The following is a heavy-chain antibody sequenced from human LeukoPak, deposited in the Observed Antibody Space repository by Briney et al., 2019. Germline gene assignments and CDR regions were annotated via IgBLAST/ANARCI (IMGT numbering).Heavy chain of an antibody. J-gene: IGHJ4*02. Sequence: PGGSLRLSCAASGFTFSHYYMHWVRQGPGKGLVWVSDINGDGTSTNYADSVKGRFTISRDNAKNTLYLQMNSLRAEDTAVYFCGRGELHYSFDSRGQGTLVTVSS. CDR1: GFTFSHYY. CDR3: GRGELHYSFDS. CDR2: INGDGTST. D-gene: IGHD1-7*01. V-gene: IGHV3-74*01.